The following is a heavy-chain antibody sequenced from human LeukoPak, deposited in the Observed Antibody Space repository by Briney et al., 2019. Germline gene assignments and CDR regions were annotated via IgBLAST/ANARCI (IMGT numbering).Heavy chain of an antibody. D-gene: IGHD4-17*01. Sequence: ASVKVSCKASGGTFSSYAISWVRQAPGQGLEWMGRIIPILGIANYAQKFQGRVTITADKSTSTAYMELSSLRSEDTAVYYCARVMDGAYGVNWFDPLGQGTLVTVSS. CDR3: ARVMDGAYGVNWFDP. CDR2: IIPILGIA. CDR1: GGTFSSYA. V-gene: IGHV1-69*04. J-gene: IGHJ5*02.